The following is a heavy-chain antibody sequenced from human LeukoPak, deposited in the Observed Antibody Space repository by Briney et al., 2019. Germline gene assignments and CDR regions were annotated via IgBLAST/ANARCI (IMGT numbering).Heavy chain of an antibody. CDR2: IYTSGST. CDR3: ACSDRASP. Sequence: SQTLSLTCTVSGGSISSGSYYWSWIRQPAGKGLEWIGRIYTSGSTNYNPSLKSRVTISVDTSKNQFSLKLSSVTAADTAVYYCACSDRASPWGQGTLVTVSS. D-gene: IGHD3-22*01. J-gene: IGHJ5*02. CDR1: GGSISSGSYY. V-gene: IGHV4-61*02.